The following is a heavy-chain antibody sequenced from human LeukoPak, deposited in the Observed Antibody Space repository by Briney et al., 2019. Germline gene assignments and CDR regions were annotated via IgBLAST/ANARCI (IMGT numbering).Heavy chain of an antibody. V-gene: IGHV1-2*04. Sequence: ASVKVSCKASGYTFTGYYMHWVRQAPGQGLEWMGWINPNSGGTNYAQKFQGWVTMTRDTSISTAYMELSRLRSDDTAVYYCARDLLNPDDSSGCAIPGYWGQGTLVTVSS. CDR2: INPNSGGT. CDR1: GYTFTGYY. CDR3: ARDLLNPDDSSGCAIPGY. D-gene: IGHD3-22*01. J-gene: IGHJ4*02.